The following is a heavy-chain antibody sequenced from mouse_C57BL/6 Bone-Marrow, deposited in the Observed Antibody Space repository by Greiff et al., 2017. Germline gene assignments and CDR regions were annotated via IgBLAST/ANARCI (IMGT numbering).Heavy chain of an antibody. D-gene: IGHD4-1*01. V-gene: IGHV1-53*01. CDR3: ARSWNWGPFAY. CDR1: GYTFTSYW. J-gene: IGHJ3*01. CDR2: INPSHGGT. Sequence: QVQLLQPGTELVKPGASVKLSCKASGYTFTSYWMHWVKQRPGQGLEWIGNINPSHGGTKSNEKFKSQATLTVDNASSTAYKQLSSQTSEDSAVDYCARSWNWGPFAYGGQGTLVTVSA.